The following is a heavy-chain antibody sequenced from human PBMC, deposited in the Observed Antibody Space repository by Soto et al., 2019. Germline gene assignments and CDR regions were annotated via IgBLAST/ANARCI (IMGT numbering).Heavy chain of an antibody. V-gene: IGHV3-33*01. CDR1: GFTFSSYG. D-gene: IGHD1-26*01. CDR2: IWYDGSNK. J-gene: IGHJ6*04. Sequence: QPGGSLRLSCAASGFTFSSYGMHWVRQAPGKGLEWVAVIWYDGSNKYYADSVKGRFTISREKSKNTLYLQMNSLRAEDTAVYYSARAGDTQSNYGMDVWRKGNTVTVSS. CDR3: ARAGDTQSNYGMDV.